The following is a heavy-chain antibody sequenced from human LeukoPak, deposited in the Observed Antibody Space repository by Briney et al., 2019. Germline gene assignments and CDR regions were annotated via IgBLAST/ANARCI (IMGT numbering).Heavy chain of an antibody. D-gene: IGHD6-19*01. J-gene: IGHJ5*02. CDR2: IYYSGST. Sequence: SETLSLTCTVSGGSISSYYWSWIRQPPGKGLEWIGYIYYSGSTNYNPPLKSRVTISVDTSKNQFSLKLSSVTAADTAVYYCARDPGAYSSGWYISWFDPWGQGTLVTVSS. V-gene: IGHV4-59*01. CDR3: ARDPGAYSSGWYISWFDP. CDR1: GGSISSYY.